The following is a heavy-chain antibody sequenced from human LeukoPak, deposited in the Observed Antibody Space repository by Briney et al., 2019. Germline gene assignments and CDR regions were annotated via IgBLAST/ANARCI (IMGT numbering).Heavy chain of an antibody. CDR1: GGTFSSYA. D-gene: IGHD2-15*01. J-gene: IGHJ4*02. CDR2: IIPIFGTA. CDR3: ARLYCSGGSCYHDY. Sequence: SVKVSCKASGGTFSSYAISWVRQAPGQGLELMGGIIPIFGTANYAQKFQGRVTITADESTSTAYMELSSLRSEDTAVYYCARLYCSGGSCYHDYWGQGTLVTVSS. V-gene: IGHV1-69*01.